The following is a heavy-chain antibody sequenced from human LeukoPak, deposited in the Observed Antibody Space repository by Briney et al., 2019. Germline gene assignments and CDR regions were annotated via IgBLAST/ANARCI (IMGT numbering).Heavy chain of an antibody. D-gene: IGHD3-10*01. CDR1: GYTFTSYG. Sequence: ASVTVSCKASGYTFTSYGISWVRQAPGQGLEWMGWISAYNGNTNYAQKLQGRVTMTTDTSTSTAYMELRSLRSEDTAVYYCARDGSGSYYGSYLDPWGQGTLVTVSS. CDR2: ISAYNGNT. V-gene: IGHV1-18*01. J-gene: IGHJ5*02. CDR3: ARDGSGSYYGSYLDP.